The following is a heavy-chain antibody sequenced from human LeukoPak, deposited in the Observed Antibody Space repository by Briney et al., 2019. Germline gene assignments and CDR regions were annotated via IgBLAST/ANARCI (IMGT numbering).Heavy chain of an antibody. Sequence: PGGSLRLSCAASGFTFSSYAMHWVRQAPGKGLEWVAVISYDGSNKYYADSVKGRFTISRDNSNNTLYLQMNSLRAEDTAVYYCAREVAMVRGVIIPYYFDYWGQGTLVTVSS. CDR1: GFTFSSYA. D-gene: IGHD3-10*01. V-gene: IGHV3-30*04. CDR3: AREVAMVRGVIIPYYFDY. CDR2: ISYDGSNK. J-gene: IGHJ4*02.